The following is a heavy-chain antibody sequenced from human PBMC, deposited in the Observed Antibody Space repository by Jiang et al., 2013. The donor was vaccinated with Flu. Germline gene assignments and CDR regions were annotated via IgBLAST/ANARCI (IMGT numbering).Heavy chain of an antibody. CDR1: EYTFTNYH. D-gene: IGHD3-16*01. CDR3: AIRSSYALGF. V-gene: IGHV1-46*04. J-gene: IGHJ4*02. CDR2: INPSGDNT. Sequence: TASEYTFTNYHLHWVRQAPGQGLEWMGIINPSGDNTNYSHKLEDRVTLTRDTSKTTVYMQLSGLRSDDSAVYYCAIRSSYALGFWGQGTLVTVSS.